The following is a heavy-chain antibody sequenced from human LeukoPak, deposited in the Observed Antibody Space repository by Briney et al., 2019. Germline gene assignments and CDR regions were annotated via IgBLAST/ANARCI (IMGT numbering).Heavy chain of an antibody. CDR2: ISGSGGST. Sequence: GGSLRLSCAASGFTFSSYGMHWVRQAPGKGLEWVSAISGSGGSTYYADSVKGRFTISRDNSKNTLYLQMNSLRAEDTAVYYCAKVQVDFWSGYSPYFDYWGQGALVTVSS. CDR3: AKVQVDFWSGYSPYFDY. V-gene: IGHV3-23*01. D-gene: IGHD3-3*01. CDR1: GFTFSSYG. J-gene: IGHJ4*02.